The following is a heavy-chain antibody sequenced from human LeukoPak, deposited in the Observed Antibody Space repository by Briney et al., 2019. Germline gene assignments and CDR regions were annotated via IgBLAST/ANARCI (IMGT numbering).Heavy chain of an antibody. Sequence: PGRSLRLSCAASGFTFSSYGMHWVRQAPGKGLEWVAVISYDGSNKYYADSVKGRFTISRDNSKNTLYLQMISLRAEDTAVYYCAKDQVRYFDYWGQGTLVTVSS. CDR1: GFTFSSYG. CDR3: AKDQVRYFDY. CDR2: ISYDGSNK. V-gene: IGHV3-30*18. J-gene: IGHJ4*02.